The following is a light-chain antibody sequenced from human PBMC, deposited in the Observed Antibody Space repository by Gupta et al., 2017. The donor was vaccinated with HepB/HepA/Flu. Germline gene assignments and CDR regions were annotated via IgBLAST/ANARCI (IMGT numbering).Light chain of an antibody. CDR1: TGAVTSDHF. Sequence: HAVVTQEPSLTVSPVGTATLTCGASTGAVTSDHFPFWLRQKPGQAPRTLIYDTSIKLSWTPARFSGSLIGGKAALTLSGAQPDDEAEYYCLLWYNGDLVFGGGTKVTVL. V-gene: IGLV7-46*01. CDR3: LLWYNGDLV. J-gene: IGLJ2*01. CDR2: DTS.